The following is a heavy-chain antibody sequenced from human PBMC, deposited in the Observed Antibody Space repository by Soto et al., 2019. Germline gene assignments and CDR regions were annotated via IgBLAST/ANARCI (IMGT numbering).Heavy chain of an antibody. V-gene: IGHV4-34*01. Sequence: SETLSLTCAVFSASLGDHYWAWIRQSPDKGLEWIGEVHPSGSTDYNPSLKSRLTLSLDTSKIQFSLKVASVTAADTAVYFGARGQPSGYMSGPRSFFYYGLDVWGPGTTVTVSS. CDR3: ARGQPSGYMSGPRSFFYYGLDV. CDR1: SASLGDHY. CDR2: VHPSGST. D-gene: IGHD5-12*01. J-gene: IGHJ6*02.